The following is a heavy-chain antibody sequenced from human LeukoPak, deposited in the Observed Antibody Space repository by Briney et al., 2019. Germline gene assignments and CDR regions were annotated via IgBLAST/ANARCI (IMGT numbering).Heavy chain of an antibody. Sequence: ASVKVSCKASGYTFTSYGISWVRRAPGQGLEWMGWISAYNGNTNYAQKLQGRVTMTTDTSTSTAYMELRSLRSDDTAVYYCARDGDIVVVPAATYNWFDPWGQGTLVTVSS. D-gene: IGHD2-2*01. CDR1: GYTFTSYG. CDR2: ISAYNGNT. J-gene: IGHJ5*02. V-gene: IGHV1-18*01. CDR3: ARDGDIVVVPAATYNWFDP.